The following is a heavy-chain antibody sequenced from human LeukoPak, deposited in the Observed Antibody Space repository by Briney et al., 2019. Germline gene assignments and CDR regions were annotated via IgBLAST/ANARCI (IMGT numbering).Heavy chain of an antibody. J-gene: IGHJ3*02. V-gene: IGHV1-2*02. CDR3: ARLFAVRGGGDAFDI. CDR2: INPNSGGT. CDR1: GYAFTGYY. Sequence: GASVKVSCKASGYAFTGYYMHRVRQAPGQGLEWMGWINPNSGGTNYAQKFQGRVTMTRDTSISTAYMELSRLRSDDTAVYYCARLFAVRGGGDAFDIWGQGTMVTVSS. D-gene: IGHD3-10*01.